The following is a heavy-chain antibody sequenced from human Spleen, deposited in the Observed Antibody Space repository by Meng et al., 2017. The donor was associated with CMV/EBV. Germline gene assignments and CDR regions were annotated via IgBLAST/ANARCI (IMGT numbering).Heavy chain of an antibody. CDR2: IRNRAFGGTT. CDR1: GFTFGDYG. V-gene: IGHV3-49*04. CDR3: TRGYCGRECYVPGAFDI. Sequence: GESLKISCTTSGFTFGDYGMTWVRQAPGKGLEWVGFIRNRAFGGTTRYAASVRGRFTISRDDSKRIAYLQMNSLKIEDTALYYCTRGYCGRECYVPGAFDIWGQGTMVTVSS. D-gene: IGHD2-21*01. J-gene: IGHJ3*02.